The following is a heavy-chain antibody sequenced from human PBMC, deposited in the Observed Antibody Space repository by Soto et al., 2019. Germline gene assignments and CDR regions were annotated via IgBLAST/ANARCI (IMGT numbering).Heavy chain of an antibody. CDR2: ISGSGGST. J-gene: IGHJ6*02. V-gene: IGHV3-23*01. D-gene: IGHD6-19*01. CDR1: GFTFSSYA. CDR3: AKAVAGTSYYYYYGMDV. Sequence: GSLRLSCAASGFTFSSYAMSWVRQAPGKGLEWVSAISGSGGSTYYADSVKGRFTISRDNSKNTLYLQMNSLRAEDTAVYYCAKAVAGTSYYYYYGMDVWGQGTTVTVSS.